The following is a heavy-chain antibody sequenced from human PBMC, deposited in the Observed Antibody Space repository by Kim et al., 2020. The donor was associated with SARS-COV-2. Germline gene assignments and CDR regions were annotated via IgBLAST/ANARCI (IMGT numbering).Heavy chain of an antibody. D-gene: IGHD3-10*01. CDR2: INGGNGNT. V-gene: IGHV1-3*01. J-gene: IGHJ5*02. CDR3: AREGSGSYNWLDP. Sequence: ASVNVSCKASGYTFDTYSLYWVRQAPGQRFEWMGWINGGNGNTRYSQNFQGIVTITRDTSATTAYMELSSLTFKDTAVYSCAREGSGSYNWLDPWGQGTL. CDR1: GYTFDTYS.